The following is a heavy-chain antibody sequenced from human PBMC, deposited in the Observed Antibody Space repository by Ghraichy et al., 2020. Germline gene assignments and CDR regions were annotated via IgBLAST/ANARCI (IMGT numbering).Heavy chain of an antibody. V-gene: IGHV3-73*01. Sequence: GGSLRLSCAASGFTFSDSAMHWVRQASGKGLEWVGSIRSKANSYATAYAASVKGRFTISRDDSKNTAYLQMNSLKTEDTAVYYCTRGWEGYYYYGMDVWGQGTTVTVSS. J-gene: IGHJ6*02. CDR3: TRGWEGYYYYGMDV. CDR2: IRSKANSYAT. CDR1: GFTFSDSA. D-gene: IGHD1-26*01.